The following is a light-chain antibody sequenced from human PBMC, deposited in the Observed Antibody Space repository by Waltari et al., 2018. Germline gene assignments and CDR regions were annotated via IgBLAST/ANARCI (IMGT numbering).Light chain of an antibody. CDR1: QSISKY. CDR3: QKYGTLPAT. Sequence: EIMLTQSPGTLSLSPGERATLSCRASQSISKYLAWYQQKPGQAPTLLIVDASSRATGIPDRFSGSGSGTDFSLTISRLEPEDVAVYYCQKYGTLPATFGQGTKVEIK. V-gene: IGKV3-20*01. J-gene: IGKJ1*01. CDR2: DAS.